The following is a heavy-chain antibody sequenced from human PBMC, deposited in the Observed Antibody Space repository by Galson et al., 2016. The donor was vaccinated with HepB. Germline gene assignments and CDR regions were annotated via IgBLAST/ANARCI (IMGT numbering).Heavy chain of an antibody. CDR1: GGSISSYY. D-gene: IGHD1-14*01. V-gene: IGHV4-4*07. CDR2: IYTSGSS. CDR3: ARVTRSISGALVFDN. Sequence: ETLSLTCTVSGGSISSYYWSWIRQPAGKGLEWIGRIYTSGSSNYNSSLKSRVTMSVDTSKNQFSLKLSSVTAADTAVYYCARVTRSISGALVFDNWGQGTLVTVSS. J-gene: IGHJ4*02.